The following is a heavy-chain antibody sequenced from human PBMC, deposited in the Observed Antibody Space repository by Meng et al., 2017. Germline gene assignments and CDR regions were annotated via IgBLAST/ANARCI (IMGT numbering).Heavy chain of an antibody. D-gene: IGHD2-15*01. CDR2: INHSGST. V-gene: IGHV4-34*01. J-gene: IGHJ4*02. CDR1: GWSFSGYY. CDR3: ACPAKLGYCSGGSCYSFEN. Sequence: QVQLQQWGAGLLKPSETLSLTCAVHGWSFSGYYWSWIRQPPGKGLEWIGEINHSGSTNYNPSLKSRVTISVDTSKNQFSLKLSSVTAADTAVYYCACPAKLGYCSGGSCYSFENWGQGTLVTVSS.